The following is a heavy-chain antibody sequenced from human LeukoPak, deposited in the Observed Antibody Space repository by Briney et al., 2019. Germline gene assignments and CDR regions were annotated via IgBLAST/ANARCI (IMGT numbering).Heavy chain of an antibody. V-gene: IGHV1-24*01. CDR1: GYTLTELS. Sequence: ASVKVSCKVSGYTLTELSMHWVRQAPGKGLEWMGGFDPEYGETIYAQKFQGRVTMTEDTSTDTAYMELSSLRSEDTAVYYCATVGAYYDSSGYIGWGQGTLVTVSS. CDR2: FDPEYGET. CDR3: ATVGAYYDSSGYIG. D-gene: IGHD3-22*01. J-gene: IGHJ4*02.